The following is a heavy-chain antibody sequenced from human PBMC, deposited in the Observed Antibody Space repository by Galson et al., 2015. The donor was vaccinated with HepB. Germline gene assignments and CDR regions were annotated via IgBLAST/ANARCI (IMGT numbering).Heavy chain of an antibody. V-gene: IGHV3-30*03. CDR1: GFTFSSYG. CDR3: ASTYSSGWSRYYYYYGMDV. Sequence: SLRLSCAASGFTFSSYGMHWVRQAPGKGLEWVAVISYDGSNKYYADSVKGRFTISRDNSKNTLYLQMNSLRAEDTAVYYCASTYSSGWSRYYYYYGMDVWGQGTTVTVSS. CDR2: ISYDGSNK. J-gene: IGHJ6*02. D-gene: IGHD6-19*01.